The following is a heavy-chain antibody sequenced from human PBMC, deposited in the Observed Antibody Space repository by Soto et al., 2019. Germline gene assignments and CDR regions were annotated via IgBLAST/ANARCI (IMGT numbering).Heavy chain of an antibody. D-gene: IGHD6-19*01. Sequence: QVQLVQSGAEMKKPGASVTVSCKASGYLFSRYVVNWVRQAPGQGLEWMGWISPDNGNTNYAQNFQARVTMTTDTSTRTVYMELRSLRSDDTAMYFCAREWPGAGRDALDIWGQGTMVIVSS. CDR2: ISPDNGNT. CDR3: AREWPGAGRDALDI. J-gene: IGHJ3*02. V-gene: IGHV1-18*01. CDR1: GYLFSRYV.